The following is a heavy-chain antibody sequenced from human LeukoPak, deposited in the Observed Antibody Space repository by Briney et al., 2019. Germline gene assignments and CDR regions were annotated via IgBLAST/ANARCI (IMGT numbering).Heavy chain of an antibody. CDR2: INTNTGNP. Sequence: GASVKVSCKASGYTFTSYAMNWVRQAPGQGLEWMGWINTNTGNPTYAQGFTGRFVFSLDTSVSTAYLQISSLKAEDTAVYYCATYPLRRNYYGSGSQNWFDPWGQGTLVTVSS. CDR1: GYTFTSYA. V-gene: IGHV7-4-1*02. J-gene: IGHJ5*02. CDR3: ATYPLRRNYYGSGSQNWFDP. D-gene: IGHD3-10*01.